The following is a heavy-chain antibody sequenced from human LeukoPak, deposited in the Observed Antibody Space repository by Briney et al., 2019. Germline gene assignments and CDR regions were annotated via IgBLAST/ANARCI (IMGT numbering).Heavy chain of an antibody. V-gene: IGHV3-21*01. CDR3: ARDLGHSRGRQ. CDR2: ISSSSYI. D-gene: IGHD6-19*01. Sequence: PGGSLRLSCAAPGFTFSSYRMNWVRQAPGKGLEWVSSISSSSYIYYADSVKGPITISRYNAKTSLSLQRNSLSAEETAVYYCARDLGHSRGRQWGQGTLVTVSS. CDR1: GFTFSSYR. J-gene: IGHJ4*02.